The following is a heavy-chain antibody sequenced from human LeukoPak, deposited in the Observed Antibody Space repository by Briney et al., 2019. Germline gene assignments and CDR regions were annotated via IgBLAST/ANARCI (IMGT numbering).Heavy chain of an antibody. CDR1: GFTFTSSA. CDR3: AAVWVCSGGSCYYYFDY. V-gene: IGHV1-58*02. CDR2: IVVGSGNT. J-gene: IGHJ4*02. D-gene: IGHD2-15*01. Sequence: SVKVSCKASGFTFTSSAMQWVRQARGQRLEWIGWIVVGSGNTNYAQKFQERVTITRDMSTSTAYMELSSLRSEDTAVYYCAAVWVCSGGSCYYYFDYWGQGTLVTVSS.